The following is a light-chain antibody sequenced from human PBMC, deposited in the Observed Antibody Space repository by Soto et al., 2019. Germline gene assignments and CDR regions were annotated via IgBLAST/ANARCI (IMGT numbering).Light chain of an antibody. J-gene: IGLJ3*02. CDR1: SSNLGAGYD. Sequence: QAVVTQSPSVSGAPGQRVTISCTGNSSNLGAGYDVHWYQQLPGAAPKLVIFGNRNRPSGVPERFSGSKSGTSASLAITRLQAEDEADYYCQAYDYSLTASVFGGGTKLTVL. V-gene: IGLV1-40*01. CDR2: GNR. CDR3: QAYDYSLTASV.